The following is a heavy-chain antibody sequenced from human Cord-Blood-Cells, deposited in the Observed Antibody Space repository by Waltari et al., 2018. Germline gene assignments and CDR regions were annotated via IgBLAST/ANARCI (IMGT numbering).Heavy chain of an antibody. V-gene: IGHV2-70*01. D-gene: IGHD6-6*01. CDR2: IDWDDDK. CDR1: GFSLSTRGMC. CDR3: ARVRFSSSQLFYFGY. J-gene: IGHJ4*02. Sequence: QVTLRESGPALVKPTQTLTLTCTFSGFSLSTRGMCVSWIRQPPGKALEWLALIDWDDDKYYSTSLKTRLTISKDTSKNQVVLTMNNMDPVDTATYYCARVRFSSSQLFYFGYWGQGTLVTVSS.